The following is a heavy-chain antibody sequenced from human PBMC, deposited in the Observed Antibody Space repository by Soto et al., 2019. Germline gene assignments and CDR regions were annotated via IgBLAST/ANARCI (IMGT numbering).Heavy chain of an antibody. V-gene: IGHV3-48*01. Sequence: GGSLRLSCAPSGFTLPGYSMNWVRQAPGKGLEWVSYISSSSDTIYYADSVKGRFTISRDNAKNLLYLQMKSLRAEDTAVYYCARSSTFYDYWRQGTPVTVSS. D-gene: IGHD6-6*01. J-gene: IGHJ4*02. CDR2: ISSSSDTI. CDR3: ARSSTFYDY. CDR1: GFTLPGYS.